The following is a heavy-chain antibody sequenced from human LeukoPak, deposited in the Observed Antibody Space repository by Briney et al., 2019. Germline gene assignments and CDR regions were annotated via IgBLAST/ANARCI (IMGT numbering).Heavy chain of an antibody. CDR1: GGSTSSDH. CDR2: ISYRGST. CDR3: ARGRGLGVITPYSDS. Sequence: SETLSLTCTVSGGSTSSDHWSWIRQPPERGLEWIGRISYRGSTNYNPSLKSRVTISVDTSKKHFSLKLTSVTAADTGVYYCARGRGLGVITPYSDSWGQGTLVIVSS. J-gene: IGHJ4*02. V-gene: IGHV4-59*08. D-gene: IGHD3-16*02.